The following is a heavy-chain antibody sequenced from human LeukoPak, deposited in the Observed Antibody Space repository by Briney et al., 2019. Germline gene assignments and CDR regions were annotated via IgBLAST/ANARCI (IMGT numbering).Heavy chain of an antibody. CDR1: GYSFPSYG. CDR2: INPNGGGT. V-gene: IGHV1-2*02. D-gene: IGHD1-26*01. J-gene: IGHJ4*02. CDR3: ARGVGARSYFDY. Sequence: ASVKVSCKASGYSFPSYGISWVRQAPGQGLEWMGWINPNGGGTNYAQKFQGRVTMTRDTSISTAYMELSRLRSDDTAVYYCARGVGARSYFDYWGQGTLVTVSS.